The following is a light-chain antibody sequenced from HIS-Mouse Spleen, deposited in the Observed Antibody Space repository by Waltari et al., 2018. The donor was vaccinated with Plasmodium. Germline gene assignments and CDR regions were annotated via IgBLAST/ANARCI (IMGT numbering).Light chain of an antibody. CDR1: SPNIGSNY. J-gene: IGLJ3*02. CDR2: RNN. Sequence: QSVLTQPPSASGTPGQRVTISCSGSSPNIGSNYVYWYKQLPGPAPKPPIYRNNPRPSGVPDRFSGSKSGTSASLAISGLRSEDEADYYCAAWDDSLSGPVFGGGTKLTVL. V-gene: IGLV1-47*01. CDR3: AAWDDSLSGPV.